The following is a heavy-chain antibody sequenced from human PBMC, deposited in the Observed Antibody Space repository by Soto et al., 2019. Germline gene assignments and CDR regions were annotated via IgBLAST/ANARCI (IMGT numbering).Heavy chain of an antibody. CDR2: IYHSGST. Sequence: SETLSLTYAVSGGSISSSHWWSWVRQPPWKGLEWIGEIYHSGSTNCNPSLKSRVTMSVDKSKNQFSLKLSSVTAADTAVYYCARIGRGMTSGGHVFYYYGVDVWGQGTAVTVSS. D-gene: IGHD4-4*01. J-gene: IGHJ6*02. CDR1: GGSISSSHW. V-gene: IGHV4-4*02. CDR3: ARIGRGMTSGGHVFYYYGVDV.